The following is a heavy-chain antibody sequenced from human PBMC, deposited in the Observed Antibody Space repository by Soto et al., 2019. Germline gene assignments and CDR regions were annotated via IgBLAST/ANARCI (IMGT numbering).Heavy chain of an antibody. Sequence: PGGSLRLSCAASGFTFSSYWMHWVRQAPGKGLVWVSRINSDGSSTSYADSVKGRFTISRDNAKNTLYLQMNSLRAEDTAVYYCVRTSLVVAAATRDDHWGQGTLVTVPS. D-gene: IGHD2-15*01. J-gene: IGHJ4*02. CDR3: VRTSLVVAAATRDDH. CDR2: INSDGSST. CDR1: GFTFSSYW. V-gene: IGHV3-74*01.